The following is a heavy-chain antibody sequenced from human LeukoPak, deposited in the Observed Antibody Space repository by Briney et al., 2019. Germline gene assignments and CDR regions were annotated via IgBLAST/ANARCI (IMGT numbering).Heavy chain of an antibody. CDR1: GVPFSSYS. J-gene: IGHJ4*02. Sequence: PGGSLRLSCAASGVPFSSYSMNWVRQAPGKGLEWVSYISSSSTTTNYADSVKGRFTISRDNAKNSLYLQMNRLRAEDTAVYYCAVSFDYWGQGTLVTVSS. V-gene: IGHV3-48*01. CDR3: AVSFDY. CDR2: ISSSSTTT. D-gene: IGHD5/OR15-5a*01.